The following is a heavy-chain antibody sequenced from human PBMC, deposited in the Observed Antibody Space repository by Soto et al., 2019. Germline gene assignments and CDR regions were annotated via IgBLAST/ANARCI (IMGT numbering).Heavy chain of an antibody. V-gene: IGHV3-48*04. J-gene: IGHJ4*02. Sequence: GGSLRLSCAASGFTFSSYSMNWVRQAPGTGLEWVSYISSSSSTIYYADSVKGRFTISRDNAKNSLYLQMNSLSAEDTAVYYCASWSLSSSSLFDYWGQGTLVTVSS. D-gene: IGHD6-6*01. CDR1: GFTFSSYS. CDR2: ISSSSSTI. CDR3: ASWSLSSSSLFDY.